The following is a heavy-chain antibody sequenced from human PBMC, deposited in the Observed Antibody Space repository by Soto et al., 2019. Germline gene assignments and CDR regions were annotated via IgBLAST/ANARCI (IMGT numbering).Heavy chain of an antibody. J-gene: IGHJ4*02. CDR2: ISSSSSYI. D-gene: IGHD2-21*02. V-gene: IGHV3-21*01. Sequence: MNWVRQAPGKGLEWVSLISSSSSYIYYADSLKGRFTISRDNAKNSLYLEMNNLRAEDTAVYYCARFVSATAINDHWGQGTLVTVSS. CDR3: ARFVSATAINDH.